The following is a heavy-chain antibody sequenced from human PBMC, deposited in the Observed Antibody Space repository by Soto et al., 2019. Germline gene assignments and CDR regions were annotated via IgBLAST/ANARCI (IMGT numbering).Heavy chain of an antibody. D-gene: IGHD6-19*01. J-gene: IGHJ4*02. V-gene: IGHV3-23*01. Sequence: PGGSLRLSCAASGFTFSSYAMTWVRQAQGKGLEWVSVISSSGGSTSSADAVKDRFTITRDNSKNTLYLQMISLRAEDTAVYYCAKVGSSAWYHISYFDSWGQGTLVTVSS. CDR2: ISSSGGST. CDR1: GFTFSSYA. CDR3: AKVGSSAWYHISYFDS.